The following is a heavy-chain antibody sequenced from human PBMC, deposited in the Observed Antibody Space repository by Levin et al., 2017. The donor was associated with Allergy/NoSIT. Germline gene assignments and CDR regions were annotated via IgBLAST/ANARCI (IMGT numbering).Heavy chain of an antibody. CDR1: GFTFSSDV. Sequence: GGSLRLSCAASGFTFSSDVMSWVRQAPGKGLECVSGISGSGDTTYYADSVKGRFTISRDNSKDTLYLQLNSLRVEDTAVYYCAKGSYCSAGTCYSRLGYWGQGTLVTVSS. V-gene: IGHV3-23*01. CDR2: ISGSGDTT. CDR3: AKGSYCSAGTCYSRLGY. J-gene: IGHJ4*02. D-gene: IGHD2-15*01.